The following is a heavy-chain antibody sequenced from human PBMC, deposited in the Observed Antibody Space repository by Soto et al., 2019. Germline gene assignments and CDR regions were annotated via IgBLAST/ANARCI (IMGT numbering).Heavy chain of an antibody. D-gene: IGHD2-2*01. CDR2: INPNSGGT. V-gene: IGHV1-2*04. CDR1: GYTFTGYY. CDR3: ASDYCSSTSCEDFGLSLGY. Sequence: QVQLVQSGAEVKKPGASVKVSCKASGYTFTGYYMHWVRQAPGQGLEWMGWINPNSGGTNYAQKFQGWVTMTRDTSISTAYMELSRLRSDDTAVYYCASDYCSSTSCEDFGLSLGYWGQGTLVTVSS. J-gene: IGHJ4*02.